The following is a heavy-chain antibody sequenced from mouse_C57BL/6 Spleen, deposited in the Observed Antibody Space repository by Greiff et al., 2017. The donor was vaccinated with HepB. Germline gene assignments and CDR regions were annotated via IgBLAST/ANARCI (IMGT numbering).Heavy chain of an antibody. CDR1: GYSITSGYD. J-gene: IGHJ4*01. CDR2: ISYSGST. Sequence: EVQGVESGPGMVKPSQSLSLTCTVTGYSITSGYDWHWIRHFPGNKLEWMGYISYSGSTNYNPSLKSRISITHDTSKNHFFLKLNSVTTEDTATYYCARGDWDEDAMDYWGQGTSVTVSS. CDR3: ARGDWDEDAMDY. D-gene: IGHD4-1*01. V-gene: IGHV3-1*01.